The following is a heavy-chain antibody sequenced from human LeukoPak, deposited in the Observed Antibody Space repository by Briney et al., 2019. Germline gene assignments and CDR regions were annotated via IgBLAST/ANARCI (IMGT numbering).Heavy chain of an antibody. D-gene: IGHD3-9*01. CDR1: GFTFNTYA. CDR3: AKGKGSSSSCFGW. V-gene: IGHV3-23*01. Sequence: GGSLRLSCAASGFTFNTYAMSWVRQAPGKGLEWVSAISGSGDSTFYADSVKGRFTISRDNSKNTLYLQIHSLRAEDTAVYYCAKGKGSSSSCFGWWGQGTLVTVSS. CDR2: ISGSGDST. J-gene: IGHJ4*02.